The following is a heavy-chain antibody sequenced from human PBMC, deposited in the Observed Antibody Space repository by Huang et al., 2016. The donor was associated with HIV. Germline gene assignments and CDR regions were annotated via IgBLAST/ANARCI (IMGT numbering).Heavy chain of an antibody. Sequence: QVQLVQSGAEVKKPGASVKVSCKASGYTFTKYGISWVRRAPGQGLEWVGWISAHTGNTYYAQRFQGRVTLTTDTSTSTAYMELRTLRSDDTAIFYCARDFKVYYDSSGRHAFWGQGTLVTVSS. CDR1: GYTFTKYG. D-gene: IGHD3-22*01. CDR3: ARDFKVYYDSSGRHAF. J-gene: IGHJ4*02. V-gene: IGHV1-18*01. CDR2: ISAHTGNT.